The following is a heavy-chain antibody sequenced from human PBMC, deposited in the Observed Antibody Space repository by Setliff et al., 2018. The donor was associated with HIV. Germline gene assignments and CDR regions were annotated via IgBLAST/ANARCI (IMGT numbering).Heavy chain of an antibody. CDR1: GFTFSNAW. J-gene: IGHJ3*02. CDR2: IASRFDGETT. V-gene: IGHV3-15*04. CDR3: VTDEKVAFDM. Sequence: ETLSLSCVASGFTFSNAWMTWVCQGPGKGLEWVGRIASRFDGETTDYAAPVRGRFTFSRDDSKNTLYLQMNSLKTEDTAVYYCVTDEKVAFDMWGQGTTVTVSS.